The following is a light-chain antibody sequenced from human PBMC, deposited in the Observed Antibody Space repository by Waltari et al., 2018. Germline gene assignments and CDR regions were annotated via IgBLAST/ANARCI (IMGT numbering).Light chain of an antibody. CDR3: SSYAGSNNWV. CDR2: EVS. J-gene: IGLJ3*02. CDR1: SSDVGGYNY. Sequence: QSALTQPASVSGSPGQSVTISCTGTSSDVGGYNYVSWYQQHPGKAPKLMIFEVSKRPSGVPDRFSGSKSGNTASLTVSGLQADDEAHYYCSSYAGSNNWVFGGGTKLTVL. V-gene: IGLV2-8*01.